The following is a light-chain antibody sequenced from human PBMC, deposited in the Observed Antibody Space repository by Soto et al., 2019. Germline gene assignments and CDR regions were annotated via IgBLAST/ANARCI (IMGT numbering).Light chain of an antibody. CDR3: CSYTSSSTLV. V-gene: IGLV2-14*01. J-gene: IGLJ2*01. Sequence: QSALTQPASVSGSPGQSITISCTGTSSDVGGYNYVSWYQQHPGKAPKLMIYDVSNRPSGVSNRFSGSKSGNMASLTISGLQAEDDADYYCCSYTSSSTLVFGGGTKVTAL. CDR2: DVS. CDR1: SSDVGGYNY.